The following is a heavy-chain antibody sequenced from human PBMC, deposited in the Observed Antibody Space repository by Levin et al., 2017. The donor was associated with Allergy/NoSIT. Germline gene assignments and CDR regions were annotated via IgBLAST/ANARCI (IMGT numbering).Heavy chain of an antibody. CDR3: ARARRKGAARIDY. D-gene: IGHD6-6*01. CDR2: INHSGST. J-gene: IGHJ4*02. CDR1: GGSFSGYY. Sequence: PSETLSLTCAVYGGSFSGYYWSWIRQPPGKGLEWIGEINHSGSTNYNPSLKSRVTISVDTSKNQFSLKLSSVTAADTAVYYCARARRKGAARIDYWGQGTLVTVSS. V-gene: IGHV4-34*01.